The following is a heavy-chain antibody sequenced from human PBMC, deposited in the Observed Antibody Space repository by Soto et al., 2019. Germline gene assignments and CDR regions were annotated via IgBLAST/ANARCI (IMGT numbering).Heavy chain of an antibody. CDR3: AREMRALADFDY. CDR2: ISTYSGDT. Sequence: ASVKVSCKASGYTFFTYDISWVRQAPGQGLEWMGWISTYSGDTKYAQKFQGRVTMTTDTSTTTAYLELRSLRSDDTAVYYCAREMRALADFDYWGQGTLVTVSS. J-gene: IGHJ4*02. CDR1: GYTFFTYD. V-gene: IGHV1-18*01.